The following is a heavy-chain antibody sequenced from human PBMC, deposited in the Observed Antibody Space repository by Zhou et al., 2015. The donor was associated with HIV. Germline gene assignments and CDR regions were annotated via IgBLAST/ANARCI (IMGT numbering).Heavy chain of an antibody. D-gene: IGHD6-19*01. CDR3: ARGRYSSASDAFDI. CDR1: GGTFSSYA. Sequence: QVQLVQSGAEVKEPGSSVKVSCKASGGTFSSYAISWVRQAPGQGLEWMGGIIPIFGTANYAQRFQGRVTITADESTSTAYMELVSLRSDDTAVYYCARGRYSSASDAFDIWGQGTMVTVSS. J-gene: IGHJ3*02. CDR2: IIPIFGTA. V-gene: IGHV1-69*12.